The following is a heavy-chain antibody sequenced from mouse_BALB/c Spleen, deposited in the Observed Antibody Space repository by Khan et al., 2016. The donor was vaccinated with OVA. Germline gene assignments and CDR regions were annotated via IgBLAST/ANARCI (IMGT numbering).Heavy chain of an antibody. CDR2: TNPTNGRT. CDR3: ARIKKIVATHVDY. V-gene: IGHV1S81*02. D-gene: IGHD1-1*01. Sequence: VQLQQSGAELVKAGASVKMSCKASGYTFTSYWMHWVKQRLGQGLEWFAETNPTNGRTYYTEKFKSKATLTVDKSSRTAYMLLSGPTFEDSAVYYCARIKKIVATHVDYWGQGTTLTVSS. CDR1: GYTFTSYW. J-gene: IGHJ2*01.